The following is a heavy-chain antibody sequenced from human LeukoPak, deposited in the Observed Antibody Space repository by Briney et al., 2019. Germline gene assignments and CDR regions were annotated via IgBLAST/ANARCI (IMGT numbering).Heavy chain of an antibody. J-gene: IGHJ4*02. CDR3: ARGTTVNDY. V-gene: IGHV3-48*02. CDR2: ISSSSTNM. D-gene: IGHD4-11*01. Sequence: GGSLRLSCAASGFIFSTYSMNWVRQASRKGLEWVSYISSSSTNMYYADSVKGRFTISRDNAKNSLYLQMNSLRDEDTAVYFCARGTTVNDYWGQGTLVTVSS. CDR1: GFIFSTYS.